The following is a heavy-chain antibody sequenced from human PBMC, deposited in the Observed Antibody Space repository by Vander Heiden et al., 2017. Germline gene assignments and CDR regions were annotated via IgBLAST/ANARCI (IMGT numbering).Heavy chain of an antibody. Sequence: EVQLLESGGGLEQPRRSLRLTCAASGHSFYTNAMSWVRQAPGTGLEWVSTISSSGVSTYYADSVKGRFTISRDNSKNTLYLQMNSLRAEDTAVYYCATRPFDYWGQGTLVTVSS. CDR1: GHSFYTNA. J-gene: IGHJ4*02. CDR2: ISSSGVST. CDR3: ATRPFDY. V-gene: IGHV3-23*01.